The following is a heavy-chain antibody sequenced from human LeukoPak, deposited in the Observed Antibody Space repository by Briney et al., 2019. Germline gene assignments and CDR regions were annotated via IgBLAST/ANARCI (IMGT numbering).Heavy chain of an antibody. J-gene: IGHJ4*02. Sequence: GGSLRLSCVASGFTFSSFQMNWVRQAPGKGLEWVSYISSSGSIMFYADSVKGRFTISRDNAKNSLYLHMNSLGAEDTAVYYCARTPTYYHILTDYPYYFDYWGQGTLVTVSS. CDR2: ISSSGSIM. CDR1: GFTFSSFQ. V-gene: IGHV3-48*03. CDR3: ARTPTYYHILTDYPYYFDY. D-gene: IGHD3-9*01.